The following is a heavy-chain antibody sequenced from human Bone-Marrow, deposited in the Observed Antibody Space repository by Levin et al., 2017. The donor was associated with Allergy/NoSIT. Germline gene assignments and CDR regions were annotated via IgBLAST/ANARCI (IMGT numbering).Heavy chain of an antibody. V-gene: IGHV3-49*04. J-gene: IGHJ1*01. Sequence: GGSLRLSCTGSGFNFGDSGMHWVRQAPGKGLEWVAFIRSEFYHGTPEYAASVKGRFTISRHDSERITYLQMNSLKAEDTSVYYCTRDQGYFDSLPNWGQGTLVTVSS. CDR1: GFNFGDSG. D-gene: IGHD3-9*01. CDR2: IRSEFYHGTP. CDR3: TRDQGYFDSLPN.